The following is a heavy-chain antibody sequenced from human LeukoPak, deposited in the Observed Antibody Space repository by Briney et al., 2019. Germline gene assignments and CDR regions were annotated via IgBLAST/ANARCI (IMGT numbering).Heavy chain of an antibody. V-gene: IGHV3-23*01. CDR2: ISGSGGST. D-gene: IGHD3-10*01. Sequence: PGRSLRLSCAASGFTFSSYAMSWVRQAPGKGLEWVLAISGSGGSTYSADSVKGRFTISRDNSKNTLYLQMNSLRAEDTAVYYCAKGEAYYYGPFDPWGQGTLVTVSS. J-gene: IGHJ5*02. CDR1: GFTFSSYA. CDR3: AKGEAYYYGPFDP.